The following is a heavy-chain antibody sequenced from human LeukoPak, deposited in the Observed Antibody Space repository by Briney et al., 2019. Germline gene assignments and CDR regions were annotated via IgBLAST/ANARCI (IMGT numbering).Heavy chain of an antibody. CDR3: ARSIRRGIAAAGFDY. CDR2: IYTSGST. J-gene: IGHJ4*02. D-gene: IGHD6-13*01. Sequence: KPSETLSLTCTVSGGSISSYYWSWIRQPAGKGLEWIGRIYTSGSTNYNPSLKSRVTMSVDTSKNQFSLKLSSVTAADTAVYYCARSIRRGIAAAGFDYWGQGTLVTVSS. CDR1: GGSISSYY. V-gene: IGHV4-4*07.